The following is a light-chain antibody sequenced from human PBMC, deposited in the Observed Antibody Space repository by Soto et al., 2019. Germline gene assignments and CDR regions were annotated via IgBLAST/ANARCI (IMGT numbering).Light chain of an antibody. Sequence: QSVLTQPASVSGAPGQSITISCTGTSSDVGGYNYVSWYQHHPGNAPKLMIYDVSNRPSGVSNRFSGSKSGNTASLTSSGLQPEDDADYYCSSYTTSNTRQIVFGTGTKVTVL. V-gene: IGLV2-14*03. J-gene: IGLJ1*01. CDR2: DVS. CDR3: SSYTTSNTRQIV. CDR1: SSDVGGYNY.